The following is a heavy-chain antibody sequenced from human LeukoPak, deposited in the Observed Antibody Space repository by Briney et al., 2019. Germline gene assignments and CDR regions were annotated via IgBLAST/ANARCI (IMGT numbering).Heavy chain of an antibody. D-gene: IGHD4-17*01. CDR1: GFTFSSYS. Sequence: GGSLRLSCAASGFTFSSYSMNWVRQAPGKGLEWVSSISSSSSYIYYADSAKGRFTISRDNAKNSLFLQMNSLRAEDTALDFCARVGIYGDYNRYFDYWGQGTLVTVSS. J-gene: IGHJ4*02. V-gene: IGHV3-21*04. CDR3: ARVGIYGDYNRYFDY. CDR2: ISSSSSYI.